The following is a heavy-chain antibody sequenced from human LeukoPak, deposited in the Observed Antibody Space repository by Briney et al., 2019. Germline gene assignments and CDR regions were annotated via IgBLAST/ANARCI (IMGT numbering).Heavy chain of an antibody. CDR3: KSGGAAPGSFDY. V-gene: IGHV3-7*01. CDR1: GFTFSSYW. J-gene: IGHJ4*02. CDR2: IKYDGNEE. D-gene: IGHD1-1*01. Sequence: GGSLRLSCAASGFTFSSYWMSWMRQSPGKGLEWVANIKYDGNEEYYVDSVKGRFTISRDNAKNSLYLQLNSLRVEDTAVYYCKSGGAAPGSFDYWGQGTLVTVSP.